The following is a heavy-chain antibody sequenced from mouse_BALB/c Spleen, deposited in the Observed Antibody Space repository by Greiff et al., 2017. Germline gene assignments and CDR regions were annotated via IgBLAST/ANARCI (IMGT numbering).Heavy chain of an antibody. J-gene: IGHJ4*01. V-gene: IGHV3-6*02. CDR2: ISYDGSN. CDR3: ARRGKVSPMDY. Sequence: EVKLQESGPGLVKPSQSLSLTCSVTGYSITSGYYWNWIRQFPGNKLEWMGYISYDGSNNYNPSLKNRISITRDTSKNQFFLKLNSVTTEDTATYYCARRGKVSPMDYWGQGTSVTVSS. CDR1: GYSITSGYY. D-gene: IGHD1-3*01.